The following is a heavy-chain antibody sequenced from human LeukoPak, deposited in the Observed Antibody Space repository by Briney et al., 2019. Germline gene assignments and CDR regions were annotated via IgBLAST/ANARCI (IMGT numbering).Heavy chain of an antibody. CDR1: GFTFNTYA. D-gene: IGHD3-3*01. Sequence: GGSLRLSCAASGFTFNTYAMSWVRQAPGKGLEWVSSISENGESTYYADSVKGRFTISRDNSKNTLYLQMNSLRAEDTAVYYCAKGDYDFWSGADYWGQGTLVTVSS. CDR3: AKGDYDFWSGADY. V-gene: IGHV3-23*01. J-gene: IGHJ4*02. CDR2: ISENGEST.